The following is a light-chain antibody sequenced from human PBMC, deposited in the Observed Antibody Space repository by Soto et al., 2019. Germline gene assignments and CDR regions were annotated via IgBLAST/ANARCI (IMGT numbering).Light chain of an antibody. Sequence: EIVMTQSPATLSVSPGERATLSCRASQSVSSNLAWYQQKPGQAPRLLIYGASTRATGIPARFSGRGSGTEFTLTTSRPQSAHFAVYYCQQYNTSPITFAPATRLEMK. CDR1: QSVSSN. CDR3: QQYNTSPIT. J-gene: IGKJ5*01. CDR2: GAS. V-gene: IGKV3-15*01.